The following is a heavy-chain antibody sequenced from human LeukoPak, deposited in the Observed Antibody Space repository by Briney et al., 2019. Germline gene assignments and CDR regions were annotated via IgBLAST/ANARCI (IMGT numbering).Heavy chain of an antibody. CDR2: ISWNSGSI. Sequence: GGSLRLSCAASGFTFDDYAMHWVRQAPGKGLEWVSGISWNSGSIGYADSVKGRFTISRDNAKNSLYLQMNSLRAEDTALYYCAKGINSGYSSSWPFDYWDQGTLVTVSS. J-gene: IGHJ4*02. D-gene: IGHD6-13*01. CDR1: GFTFDDYA. CDR3: AKGINSGYSSSWPFDY. V-gene: IGHV3-9*01.